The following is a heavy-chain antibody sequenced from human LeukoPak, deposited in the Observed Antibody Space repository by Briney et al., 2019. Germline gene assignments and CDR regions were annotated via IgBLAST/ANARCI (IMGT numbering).Heavy chain of an antibody. CDR3: ARDHDYVNYYYYGMDV. D-gene: IGHD3-16*01. J-gene: IGHJ6*02. CDR1: GGSISSYY. V-gene: IGHV4-4*07. Sequence: PSETLSLTCTVSGGSISSYYWSWIRQPAGKGLEWIGRIYTSGSTNYNPSLKSRVTMSVDTSKNQFSLKLSFVTAADTAVYYCARDHDYVNYYYYGMDVWGQGTTVTVSS. CDR2: IYTSGST.